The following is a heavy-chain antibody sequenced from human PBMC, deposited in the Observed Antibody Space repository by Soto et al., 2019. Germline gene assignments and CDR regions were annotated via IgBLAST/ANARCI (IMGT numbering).Heavy chain of an antibody. CDR1: GYSISSGYY. CDR3: ARDFSVYYYDSSGFCSD. D-gene: IGHD3-22*01. V-gene: IGHV4-38-2*02. CDR2: IYHSGST. Sequence: SETLSLTCAVSGYSISSGYYWGWIRQPPGKGLEWIGSIYHSGSTYYNPSLKSRVTISVDTSKNQFSLKLSSVTAADTAVYYCARDFSVYYYDSSGFCSDWGQGTLVTVSS. J-gene: IGHJ4*01.